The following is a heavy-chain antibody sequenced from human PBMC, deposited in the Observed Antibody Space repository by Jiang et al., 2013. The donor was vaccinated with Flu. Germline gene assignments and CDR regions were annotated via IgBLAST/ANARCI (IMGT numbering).Heavy chain of an antibody. CDR2: ISYSGST. CDR1: GGSISSYY. J-gene: IGHJ3*01. Sequence: GSGLVKPSETLSLTCTVSGGSISSYYWSWIRQPPGKGLEWIGYISYSGSTNYNPSLKSRVTISVDTSKNQFSLKLSSVTAADTALYFCARDVRGGYCSGGRCYSLDAFDLWGQGTLVTVSS. V-gene: IGHV4-59*01. D-gene: IGHD2-15*01. CDR3: ARDVRGGYCSGGRCYSLDAFDL.